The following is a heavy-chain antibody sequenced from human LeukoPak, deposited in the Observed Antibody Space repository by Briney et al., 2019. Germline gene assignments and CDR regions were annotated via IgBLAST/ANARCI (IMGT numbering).Heavy chain of an antibody. V-gene: IGHV3-48*01. Sequence: GGSLRLSCAASGFTFSLFSMSWVRQAPGKGLEWVSYISTGSAVIYYADSVRGRFTISRDDARNSVSLQMNSLRADDTAVYYCARADCSSSTCYLRRSWFDPWGQGTLVTVSS. CDR1: GFTFSLFS. D-gene: IGHD2-2*01. CDR3: ARADCSSSTCYLRRSWFDP. CDR2: ISTGSAVI. J-gene: IGHJ5*02.